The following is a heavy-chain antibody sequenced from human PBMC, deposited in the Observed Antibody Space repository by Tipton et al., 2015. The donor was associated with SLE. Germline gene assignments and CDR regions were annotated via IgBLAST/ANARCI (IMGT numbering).Heavy chain of an antibody. CDR3: ARATDWNLSPDV. CDR1: DDSISHYY. J-gene: IGHJ6*04. Sequence: TLSLTCTVSDDSISHYYWSWIRQSPGKGLEWICYIFYTGRISSNPSLKSRVTISMDTSKNLFSLRLSSVTAADTAVYYCARATDWNLSPDVWGKGTTVTVSS. D-gene: IGHD1-7*01. CDR2: IFYTGRI. V-gene: IGHV4-59*12.